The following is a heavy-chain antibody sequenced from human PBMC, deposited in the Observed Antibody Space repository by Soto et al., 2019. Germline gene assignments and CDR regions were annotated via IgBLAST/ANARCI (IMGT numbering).Heavy chain of an antibody. CDR3: ARVGAYCVSTSCHDY. V-gene: IGHV1-18*01. Sequence: QVQLVQSGAEVKKPGASVKVSCKASGYTFTNYGISWVRQAPGQGLEWMGCISAYNGNKDYAQKLQGRVTMTKDTSTSKAYMELRSLRSDDTAVYYCARVGAYCVSTSCHDYWGQGTLVTVSS. D-gene: IGHD2-2*01. CDR2: ISAYNGNK. CDR1: GYTFTNYG. J-gene: IGHJ4*02.